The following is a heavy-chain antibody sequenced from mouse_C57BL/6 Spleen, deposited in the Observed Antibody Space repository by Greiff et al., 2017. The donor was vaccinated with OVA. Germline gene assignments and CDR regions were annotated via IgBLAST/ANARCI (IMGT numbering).Heavy chain of an antibody. CDR2: INPSNGGT. D-gene: IGHD1-1*01. CDR1: GYTFTSYW. CDR3: ARGGNYGRVDSHGYFEV. V-gene: IGHV1-53*01. Sequence: QVQLQQPGTELVKPGASVKLSCKASGYTFTSYWMHWVKQRPGQGLEWIGNINPSNGGTNYNAKFKSKATLAVDNSSSTAYMQLSSLTSEDSAVYYCARGGNYGRVDSHGYFEVWGTGTTVTVSS. J-gene: IGHJ1*03.